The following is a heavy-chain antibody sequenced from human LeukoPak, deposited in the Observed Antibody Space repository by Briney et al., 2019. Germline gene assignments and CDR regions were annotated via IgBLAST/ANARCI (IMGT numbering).Heavy chain of an antibody. D-gene: IGHD6-6*01. Sequence: GGSLRLSCAASGFTFSSYEMNWVRQAPGKGLEWVSYISSSSSNIYYADCVKGRFTISRDNAKISLYLQMNSLRAEDTAVYYCARGKKQLAFDYWGQGTLVTVSS. CDR2: ISSSSSNI. CDR1: GFTFSSYE. V-gene: IGHV3-48*03. CDR3: ARGKKQLAFDY. J-gene: IGHJ4*02.